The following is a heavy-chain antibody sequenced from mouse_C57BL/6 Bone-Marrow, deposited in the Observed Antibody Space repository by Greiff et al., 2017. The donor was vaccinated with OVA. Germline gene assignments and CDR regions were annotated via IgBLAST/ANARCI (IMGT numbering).Heavy chain of an antibody. CDR3: ARGGDGYPFAY. CDR2: IDPSDSYT. V-gene: IGHV1-69*01. Sequence: QVQLQQPGAELVKPGASVKLSCKASGYTFTSYWMHWVKQRPGQGLEWIGEIDPSDSYTNYNQKFKGKSTLTVDKSSSTAYMQLSSLTSEDSAVYYCARGGDGYPFAYWGQGTLVTVSA. J-gene: IGHJ3*01. D-gene: IGHD2-3*01. CDR1: GYTFTSYW.